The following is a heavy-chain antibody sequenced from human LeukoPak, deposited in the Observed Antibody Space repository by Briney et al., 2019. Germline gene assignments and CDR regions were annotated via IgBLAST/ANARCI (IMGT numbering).Heavy chain of an antibody. CDR2: IYYSGST. V-gene: IGHV4-39*01. Sequence: GSLRLSCAASGFTVSSNYMSWVRQPPGKGLEWIGSIYYSGSTYYNPSLKSRVTISVDTSKNQFSLKLSSVTAADTAVYYCARHHPFDPWGQGTLVTVSS. CDR1: GFTVSSNY. J-gene: IGHJ5*02. CDR3: ARHHPFDP.